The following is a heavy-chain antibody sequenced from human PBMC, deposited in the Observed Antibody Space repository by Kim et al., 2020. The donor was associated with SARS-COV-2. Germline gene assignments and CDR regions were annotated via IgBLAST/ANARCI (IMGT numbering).Heavy chain of an antibody. D-gene: IGHD2-15*01. V-gene: IGHV4-61*02. J-gene: IGHJ5*02. CDR2: IYTSGST. Sequence: SETLSLTCTVSGGSISSGSYYWSWIRQPAGKGLEWIGRIYTSGSTNYNPSLKSRVTISVDTSKNQFSLKLSSVTAADTAVYYCARDLGPDCSGGSCYSTSNWFDPWGQGTLVTVSS. CDR3: ARDLGPDCSGGSCYSTSNWFDP. CDR1: GGSISSGSYY.